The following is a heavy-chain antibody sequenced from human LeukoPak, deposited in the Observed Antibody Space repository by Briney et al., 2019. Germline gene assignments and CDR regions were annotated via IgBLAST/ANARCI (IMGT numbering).Heavy chain of an antibody. CDR1: GGSISSYY. CDR3: ARLIYSSSWVFDY. Sequence: SETLSLTCTVSGGSISSYYWSWIRQPPGKGLEWIGYIYYSGSTNYNPSLKSRVTISVDTSKNQFSLKLSSVTAADTAVYYCARLIYSSSWVFDYWGQGTLVTVSP. CDR2: IYYSGST. D-gene: IGHD6-13*01. V-gene: IGHV4-59*08. J-gene: IGHJ4*02.